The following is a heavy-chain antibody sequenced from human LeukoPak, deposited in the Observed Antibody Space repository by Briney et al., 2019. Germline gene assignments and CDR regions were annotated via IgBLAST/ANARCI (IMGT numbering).Heavy chain of an antibody. CDR2: IYYSGST. J-gene: IGHJ6*02. V-gene: IGHV4-59*08. CDR3: ARLRSGRGYGYYYYGMDV. Sequence: PSETLSLTCTVSGGSISSYYWSWIRQPPGKGLEWIGYIYYSGSTNYNPSLKSRVTISVDTSKNQFSLKLSSVTAADTAVYYCARLRSGRGYGYYYYGMDVWGQGTTVTVSS. CDR1: GGSISSYY. D-gene: IGHD2-15*01.